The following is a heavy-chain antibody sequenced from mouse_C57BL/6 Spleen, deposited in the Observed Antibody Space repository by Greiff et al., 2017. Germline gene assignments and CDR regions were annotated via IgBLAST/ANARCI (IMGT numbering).Heavy chain of an antibody. V-gene: IGHV1-4*01. CDR1: GYTFTSYT. CDR3: ARSVYRDFDY. D-gene: IGHD2-14*01. Sequence: QVQLQQSGAELVRPGASVKMSCKASGYTFTSYTMHWVKQRPGQGLEWIGYINPSSGYTKYNQKFKDKATLTADKSSSTAYMQLSSLTSEDSAVYYCARSVYRDFDYWGQGTTLTVSA. CDR2: INPSSGYT. J-gene: IGHJ2*01.